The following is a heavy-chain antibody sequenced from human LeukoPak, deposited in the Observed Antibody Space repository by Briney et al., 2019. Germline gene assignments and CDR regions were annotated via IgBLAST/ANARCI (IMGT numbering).Heavy chain of an antibody. CDR2: INPYTGGT. V-gene: IGHV1-2*02. Sequence: INPYTGGTNYAQKFQGRVTMTRDTSISTAHMELSRLRSDDTAAYYCARWGCSTTSCYHDYWGQGTLVTVSS. CDR3: ARWGCSTTSCYHDY. J-gene: IGHJ4*02. D-gene: IGHD2-2*01.